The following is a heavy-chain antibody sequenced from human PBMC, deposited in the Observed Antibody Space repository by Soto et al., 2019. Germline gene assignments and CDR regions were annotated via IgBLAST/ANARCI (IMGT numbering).Heavy chain of an antibody. CDR1: GFTFSSYS. CDR2: ISSSSSYI. D-gene: IGHD6-19*01. V-gene: IGHV3-21*01. Sequence: EVQLVESGGGLVKPGGSLRLSCAASGFTFSSYSMNWVRQAPGKGLEWVSSISSSSSYIYYADSVKGRLTISRDNAKNELYLQMNSRRAEDTAVYYCATGIAVAGRGYWGQGALVTVSS. CDR3: ATGIAVAGRGY. J-gene: IGHJ4*02.